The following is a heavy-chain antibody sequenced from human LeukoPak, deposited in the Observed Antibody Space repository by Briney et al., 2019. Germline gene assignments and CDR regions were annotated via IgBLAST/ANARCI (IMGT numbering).Heavy chain of an antibody. Sequence: GGSLRLSCAASGFTFSTYSMSWVRQAPGKGLEGFAYTSTGSAVIYYADSVKGRFTISRDDARNSVSLQMNSLRADDTAVYYCARDVGYCSGGSCYRWFASWGQGTLVTVSS. D-gene: IGHD2-15*01. CDR1: GFTFSTYS. J-gene: IGHJ5*01. CDR2: TSTGSAVI. V-gene: IGHV3-48*01. CDR3: ARDVGYCSGGSCYRWFAS.